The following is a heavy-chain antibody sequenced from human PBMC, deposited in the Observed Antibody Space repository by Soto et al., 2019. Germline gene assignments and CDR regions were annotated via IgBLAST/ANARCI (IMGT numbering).Heavy chain of an antibody. CDR1: GFNFSNHW. CDR3: ARESGDWPLNWFDP. V-gene: IGHV3-74*01. CDR2: ITSDGKSK. J-gene: IGHJ5*02. Sequence: VGSLRLSCAASGFNFSNHWTHWVRQRPGEGLVWVSRITSDGKSKAYAESVKGRFAISRDNAKNTLYLQMNGLTAEDTAVYYCARESGDWPLNWFDPWGLGTLVTVSS. D-gene: IGHD2-21*02.